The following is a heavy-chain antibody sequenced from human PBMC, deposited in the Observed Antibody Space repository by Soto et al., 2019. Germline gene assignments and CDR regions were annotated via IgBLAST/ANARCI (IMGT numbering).Heavy chain of an antibody. CDR3: ARDKDGYFDY. Sequence: SETLSLTCTVSGGSISSGGYYWSWIRQHPGKGLEWIGYIYYSGSTYYNPSLKSRVTISVDTSKNQFSLKLSSVTAAVTAVYYCARDKDGYFDYWGQRTLVTVSS. CDR1: GGSISSGGYY. D-gene: IGHD2-8*01. CDR2: IYYSGST. V-gene: IGHV4-31*03. J-gene: IGHJ4*02.